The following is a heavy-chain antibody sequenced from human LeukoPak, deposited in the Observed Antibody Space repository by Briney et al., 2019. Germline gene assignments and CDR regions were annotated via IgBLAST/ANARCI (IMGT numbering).Heavy chain of an antibody. V-gene: IGHV4-39*07. Sequence: SETLSLTCTVSGGSISSSSYYWGWIRQPPGKGLEWIGSIYYSGSTYYNPSLKSRVTISVDTSKNQFSLKLSSVTAADTAVYYCARDSGDYPWFDPWGQGTLVTVSS. J-gene: IGHJ5*02. CDR1: GGSISSSSYY. CDR3: ARDSGDYPWFDP. CDR2: IYYSGST. D-gene: IGHD4-17*01.